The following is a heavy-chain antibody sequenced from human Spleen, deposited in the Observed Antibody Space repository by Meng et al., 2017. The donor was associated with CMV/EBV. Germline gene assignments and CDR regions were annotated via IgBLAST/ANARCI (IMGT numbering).Heavy chain of an antibody. D-gene: IGHD3-22*01. V-gene: IGHV3-20*04. CDR3: ARSTFDSSGYDY. CDR1: GFTFDDCG. J-gene: IGHJ4*02. CDR2: INWNGGST. Sequence: CEGSGFTFDDCGMSWVRQAPGKGLEWVSGINWNGGSTGYAGSVKGRFTISRDNAKNSLYLQMNSLRAEDTALYYCARSTFDSSGYDYWGQGTLVTVSS.